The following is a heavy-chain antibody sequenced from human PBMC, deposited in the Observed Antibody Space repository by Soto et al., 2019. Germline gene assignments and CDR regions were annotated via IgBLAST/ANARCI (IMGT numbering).Heavy chain of an antibody. CDR2: ISNDGTNK. CDR1: GFTFATYG. CDR3: ARDFVVGGANINYYYGMDV. D-gene: IGHD1-26*01. J-gene: IGHJ6*02. Sequence: GGSLRLSCAASGFTFATYGMHWVRQAPGKGLEWVASISNDGTNKYYADSVKGRFTISRDNSKNTLYLQMNSLGAEDTAVYYCARDFVVGGANINYYYGMDVWGQGTPVTVSS. V-gene: IGHV3-30*03.